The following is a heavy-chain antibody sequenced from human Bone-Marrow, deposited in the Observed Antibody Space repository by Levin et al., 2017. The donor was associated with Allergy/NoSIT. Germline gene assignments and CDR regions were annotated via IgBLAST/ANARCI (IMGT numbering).Heavy chain of an antibody. CDR3: ARDLWGGERNCSSTSCLESYYYYGMDV. D-gene: IGHD2-2*01. J-gene: IGHJ6*02. Sequence: LSLTCAASGFTVRSNYMSWVRQAPGKGLEWVSVIYSGGSTYYADSVKGRFTISRDNSKNTLYLQMNSLRAEDTAVYYCARDLWGGERNCSSTSCLESYYYYGMDVWGQGTTVTVSS. CDR1: GFTVRSNY. V-gene: IGHV3-66*01. CDR2: IYSGGST.